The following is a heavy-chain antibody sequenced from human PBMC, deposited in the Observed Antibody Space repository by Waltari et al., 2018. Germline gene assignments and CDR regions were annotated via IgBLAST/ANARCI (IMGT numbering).Heavy chain of an antibody. CDR2: ITGSSAYI. CDR1: GFTFSSYS. J-gene: IGHJ4*02. Sequence: EVQLVESGGGLVKPGGSLRLSCAASGFTFSSYSMNWVSQAPAKGLGWVASITGSSAYIYYAEAVKGRFTISRDNAKNSLYLQMNSLRAEDTAVYYCARVLTAGGTYYSDSSGYYPYWGQGTLVTVSS. V-gene: IGHV3-21*01. D-gene: IGHD3-22*01. CDR3: ARVLTAGGTYYSDSSGYYPY.